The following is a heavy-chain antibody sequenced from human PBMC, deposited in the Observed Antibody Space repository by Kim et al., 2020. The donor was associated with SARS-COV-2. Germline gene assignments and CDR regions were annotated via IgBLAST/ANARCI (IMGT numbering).Heavy chain of an antibody. CDR3: ARDREQQLGYDY. D-gene: IGHD6-13*01. J-gene: IGHJ4*02. V-gene: IGHV4-34*01. Sequence: NSNPSLKSRVTISVDTSKNQFSLKLSSVTAADTAVYYCARDREQQLGYDYWGQGTLVTVSS.